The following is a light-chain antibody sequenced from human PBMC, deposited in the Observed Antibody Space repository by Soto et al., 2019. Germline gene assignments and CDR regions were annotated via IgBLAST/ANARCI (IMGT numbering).Light chain of an antibody. J-gene: IGKJ1*01. CDR2: GAY. CDR1: ENVRTK. CDR3: NQYGSSPWT. Sequence: EIVMTQSPAILSVSPGEGASLSCRASENVRTKVGWYQQKAGQAPRLLIYGAYTRATGVQDRFSGSGSGTQFTLTIRRLQSEDFGVYYCNQYGSSPWTFGQGTKVDIK. V-gene: IGKV3-15*01.